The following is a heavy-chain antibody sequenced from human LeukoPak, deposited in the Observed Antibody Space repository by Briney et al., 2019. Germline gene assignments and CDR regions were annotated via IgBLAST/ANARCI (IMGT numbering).Heavy chain of an antibody. J-gene: IGHJ4*02. CDR1: GFTFSHYW. CDR3: ARHSSGYS. D-gene: IGHD3-22*01. V-gene: IGHV3-7*01. CDR2: IKEDGREK. Sequence: GGSLRLACAASGFTFSHYWMTWVRQAPGKGLEWVANIKEDGREKYYADSVKGRFTISRDNAKNSLYLQLNSLRAEDTAVYYCARHSSGYSWGQGTLVTVSS.